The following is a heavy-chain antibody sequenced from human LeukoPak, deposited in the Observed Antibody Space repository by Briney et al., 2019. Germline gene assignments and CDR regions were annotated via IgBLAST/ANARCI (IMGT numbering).Heavy chain of an antibody. J-gene: IGHJ5*02. D-gene: IGHD3-22*01. CDR2: ISSSGGNT. Sequence: GGSLRHSCAASGFTFSNYAMSWVRPAPGKGLEWLSAISSSGGNTYNRDSVKGRSTISRDNSKNTLYLQMNSLRADGTAVYYCAKDISPLESNGYEVHGNWFDPWGEGNLGTV. CDR3: AKDISPLESNGYEVHGNWFDP. V-gene: IGHV3-23*01. CDR1: GFTFSNYA.